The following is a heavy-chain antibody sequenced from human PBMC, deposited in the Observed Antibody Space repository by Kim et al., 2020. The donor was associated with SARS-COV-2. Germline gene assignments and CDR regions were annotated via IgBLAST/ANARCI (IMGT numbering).Heavy chain of an antibody. V-gene: IGHV4-31*03. CDR2: INRDGST. Sequence: SETLSLTCTVSGASISIGRYHWSWIRQRPGEGLEWIGCINRDGSTYSDPSLMSRLTISADASENRFSLKLSSVTAADTALYYCATVMEGGGGRGNWGQGTLVTVSS. J-gene: IGHJ4*02. CDR3: ATVMEGGGGRGN. D-gene: IGHD2-21*01. CDR1: GASISIGRYH.